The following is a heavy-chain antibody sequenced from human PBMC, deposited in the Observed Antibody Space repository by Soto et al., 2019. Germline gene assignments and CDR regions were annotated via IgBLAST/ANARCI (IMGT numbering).Heavy chain of an antibody. CDR3: ARPWDTAMVSTWNY. D-gene: IGHD5-18*01. CDR2: INKNGDEK. Sequence: EVQLVESGGGLVQPGGSLRLSCAASGFTFSSYSMSWVRQAPGKGLAWVANINKNGDEKYYVDSVKGRFTISRDNAKNSLFLQMNSLRAEDTAVYYCARPWDTAMVSTWNYWGQGTLVTVSS. V-gene: IGHV3-7*03. J-gene: IGHJ4*02. CDR1: GFTFSSYS.